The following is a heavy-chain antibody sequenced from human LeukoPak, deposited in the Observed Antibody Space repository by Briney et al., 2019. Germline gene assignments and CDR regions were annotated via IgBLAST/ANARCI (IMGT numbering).Heavy chain of an antibody. CDR3: ARVYCSGGSCYLAYFDS. Sequence: SETLSLTCTVSGGSISPYYWSWIRQPPGKGLEWSEYIYYSGSTNYNPSLKSRVTISVDTSKNQFSLKLSSVTAADTAVYYCARVYCSGGSCYLAYFDSWGQGTLVTVSS. D-gene: IGHD2-15*01. CDR2: IYYSGST. CDR1: GGSISPYY. V-gene: IGHV4-59*08. J-gene: IGHJ4*02.